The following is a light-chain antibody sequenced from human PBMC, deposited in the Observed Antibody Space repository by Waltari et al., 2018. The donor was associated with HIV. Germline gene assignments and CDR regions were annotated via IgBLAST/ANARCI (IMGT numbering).Light chain of an antibody. V-gene: IGKV1-5*03. J-gene: IGKJ4*01. CDR1: QSISTW. Sequence: DIQLTKSPSTLSASVGDRVTITCWASQSISTWLAWYQQKAGKGPKLLIYKASRLESEVPSRFSGNGAGTEFTVTISRLQPDDSATYYGQQYTSYSAVGGGTKVEIK. CDR2: KAS. CDR3: QQYTSYSA.